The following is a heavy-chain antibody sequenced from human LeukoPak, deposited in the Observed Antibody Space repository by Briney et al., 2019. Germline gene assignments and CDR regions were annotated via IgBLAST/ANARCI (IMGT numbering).Heavy chain of an antibody. V-gene: IGHV3-7*01. D-gene: IGHD2-15*01. Sequence: PGGSLRLSCAASGFMFRANWMTWVRQAPGKGLEWVANIKQDGSEKQYVDSVRGRFTVSRDNAKNSLYLQMNSLRVEDTAVYFCAREGGYCSSGSCFMDVWGKGTTVIVSS. J-gene: IGHJ6*03. CDR2: IKQDGSEK. CDR1: GFMFRANW. CDR3: AREGGYCSSGSCFMDV.